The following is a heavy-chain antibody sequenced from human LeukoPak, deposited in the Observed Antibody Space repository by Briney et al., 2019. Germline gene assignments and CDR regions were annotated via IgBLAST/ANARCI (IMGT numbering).Heavy chain of an antibody. D-gene: IGHD2-15*01. Sequence: GGSLRLSCAASGFTFSRYAMSWVRQAPGKGLEWVSAILGSGGTTYYTDSVRGRFTISRDNAKNTLYLQMNSLRADDAAVYYCARDHCSGGSCFDYWGQGTLVTVSS. CDR3: ARDHCSGGSCFDY. J-gene: IGHJ4*02. V-gene: IGHV3-23*01. CDR1: GFTFSRYA. CDR2: ILGSGGTT.